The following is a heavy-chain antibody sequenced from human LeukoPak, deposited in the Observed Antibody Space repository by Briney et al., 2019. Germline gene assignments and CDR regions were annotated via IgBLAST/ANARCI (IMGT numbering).Heavy chain of an antibody. CDR2: IYENGGTT. D-gene: IGHD2-21*01. J-gene: IGHJ4*02. CDR1: GFTFRSHA. V-gene: IGHV3-23*01. CDR3: AKDFRIGYSAHFDY. Sequence: GGSLRLSCVGSGFTFRSHAMSWVRQAPEKGLEFVSGIYENGGTTYYADSMKGRFSISRDNSKNTLYLQMDSPRGEDTAVYYCAKDFRIGYSAHFDYWGQGALVTVSS.